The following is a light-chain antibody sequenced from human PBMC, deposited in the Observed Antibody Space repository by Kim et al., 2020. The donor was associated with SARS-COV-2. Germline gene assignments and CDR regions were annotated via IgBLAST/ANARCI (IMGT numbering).Light chain of an antibody. CDR1: QTVSSN. J-gene: IGKJ2*01. V-gene: IGKV3-15*01. CDR3: HQYNKWPRT. Sequence: SVSPGERATLSCRASQTVSSNLAWYQQKPGQDPRLLISGASSRATGIPARFSGSGSGTEFTLTISSLQSEDFAVYYCHQYNKWPRTFGQGTKLEI. CDR2: GAS.